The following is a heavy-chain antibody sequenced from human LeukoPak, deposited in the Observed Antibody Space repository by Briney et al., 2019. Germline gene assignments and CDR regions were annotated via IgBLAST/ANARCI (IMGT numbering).Heavy chain of an antibody. D-gene: IGHD3-22*01. V-gene: IGHV3-21*01. CDR2: ISSSSIYI. Sequence: GGSLRLSCAASGFTFSGYSMNWVRQAPGKGLEWVSSISSSSIYIYNADSVKGRFIISRDNSKNTLYLQMNSLRAEDTAVYYCAKDYSDSSGYFRVPHVFDFWGQGTLVTVSS. CDR1: GFTFSGYS. CDR3: AKDYSDSSGYFRVPHVFDF. J-gene: IGHJ4*02.